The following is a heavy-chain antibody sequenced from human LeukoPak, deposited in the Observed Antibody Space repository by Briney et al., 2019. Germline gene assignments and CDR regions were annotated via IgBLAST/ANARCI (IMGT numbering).Heavy chain of an antibody. J-gene: IGHJ4*02. Sequence: PGGSLRLSCAASGFTFSDYYMSWIRQAPGKGLEWVSYISSSGSTIYYADSVKGRFTISRDNSKNTLYLQMNSLRAEDTAVYYCAKAGSGYSSSWYVYWGQGTLVTVSS. CDR2: ISSSGSTI. V-gene: IGHV3-11*01. D-gene: IGHD6-13*01. CDR1: GFTFSDYY. CDR3: AKAGSGYSSSWYVY.